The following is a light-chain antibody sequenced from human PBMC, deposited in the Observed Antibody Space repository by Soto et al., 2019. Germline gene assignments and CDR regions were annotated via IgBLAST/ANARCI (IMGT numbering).Light chain of an antibody. J-gene: IGKJ2*02. V-gene: IGKV3D-15*01. CDR3: QQDNNWPPGT. CDR1: QSVSAN. CDR2: GPS. Sequence: EIVMTQSPATLSVSPGERATLSCRASQSVSANLAWYQQKPGQAPRLLIYGPSTRTTGIPARFSGSGSGTEFSRTSSSLHSDDFAVYYCQQDNNWPPGTFGQGTKLEI.